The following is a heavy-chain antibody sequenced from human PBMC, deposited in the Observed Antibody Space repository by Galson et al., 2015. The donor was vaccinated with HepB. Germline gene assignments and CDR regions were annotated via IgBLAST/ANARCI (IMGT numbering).Heavy chain of an antibody. CDR1: GYTFTGYY. Sequence: SVKVSCKASGYTFTGYYMHWVRQAPGQGLEWMGWINPNSGGTNYAQKFQGRVTMTRDTSISTAYMELSRLRSDDTAVYYCARGPDSGWYFATIDWGQGTLVTVSS. V-gene: IGHV1-2*02. CDR2: INPNSGGT. D-gene: IGHD6-19*01. J-gene: IGHJ4*02. CDR3: ARGPDSGWYFATID.